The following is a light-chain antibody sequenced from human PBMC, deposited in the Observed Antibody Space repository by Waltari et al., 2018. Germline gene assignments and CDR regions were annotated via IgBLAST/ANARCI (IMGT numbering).Light chain of an antibody. CDR1: SGSLSPTSS. CDR3: ALYMGSGIWV. Sequence: QTVVTQEPSLSVSPGGTFTLTCALSSGSLSPTSSATWYQQTPGQAPRTLVYKANARSSGVPDRFSGSILGNTAALTITGAQADDESDYYCALYMGSGIWVFGGGTRLTVL. CDR2: KAN. J-gene: IGLJ3*02. V-gene: IGLV8-61*01.